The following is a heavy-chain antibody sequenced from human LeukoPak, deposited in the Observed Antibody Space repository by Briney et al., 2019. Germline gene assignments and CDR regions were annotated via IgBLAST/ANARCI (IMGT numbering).Heavy chain of an antibody. CDR1: GSSISSYY. CDR2: NYYSGVT. D-gene: IGHD6-19*01. J-gene: IGHJ3*02. CDR3: ARHVPSSSGWPNDAFDI. Sequence: SETLSLTCTVSGSSISSYYCSWIRQPPGKGLEWIGYNYYSGVTNYNPSLKSRVTISVDRSKNQFSLKLSSVTAADTAVYYCARHVPSSSGWPNDAFDIWGQGTMVTVSS. V-gene: IGHV4-59*08.